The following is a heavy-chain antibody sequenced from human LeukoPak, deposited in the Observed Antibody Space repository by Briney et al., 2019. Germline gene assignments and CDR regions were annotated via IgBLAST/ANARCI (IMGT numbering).Heavy chain of an antibody. Sequence: GGSLRLSCAASGFTFSNFWMSWVRQAPGKGLEWVSTISGSGYNTYYADSVKGRFTISRDNSQNTLFLQMNSLSAEDTALYYCAKHSGSYFIYYFDYWGQGTLVTVSS. D-gene: IGHD1-26*01. CDR1: GFTFSNFW. CDR3: AKHSGSYFIYYFDY. V-gene: IGHV3-23*01. CDR2: ISGSGYNT. J-gene: IGHJ4*02.